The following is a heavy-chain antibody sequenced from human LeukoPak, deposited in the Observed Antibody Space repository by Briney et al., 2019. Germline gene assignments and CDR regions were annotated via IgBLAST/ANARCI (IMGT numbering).Heavy chain of an antibody. D-gene: IGHD4-17*01. J-gene: IGHJ6*04. Sequence: SEALSLTCAVSGGSIGSYYWSWLRQPPGRGLEWIGYIYYSGTTNYNPSLKSRVTISVEKSKNQFSLRLTSVTAADTAVYYCAREDPQATVPEGLYVWGKGTTVTVSS. CDR3: AREDPQATVPEGLYV. V-gene: IGHV4-59*01. CDR1: GGSIGSYY. CDR2: IYYSGTT.